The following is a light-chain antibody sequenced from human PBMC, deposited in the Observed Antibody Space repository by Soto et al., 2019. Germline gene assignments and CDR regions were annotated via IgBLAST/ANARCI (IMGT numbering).Light chain of an antibody. CDR2: KAS. V-gene: IGKV1-5*03. Sequence: DIQMTQSPSTLSASVGDRVTITCRASQSISTWLAWYQQKPGKAPKLLIYKASSLKCGVPSRFGGSGSGTLFNITISSLHPDDFATYYCQQYNTYPLTFGGGTTVDIK. CDR1: QSISTW. J-gene: IGKJ4*01. CDR3: QQYNTYPLT.